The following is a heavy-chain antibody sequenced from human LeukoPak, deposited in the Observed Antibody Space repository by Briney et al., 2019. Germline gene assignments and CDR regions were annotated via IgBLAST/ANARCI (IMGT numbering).Heavy chain of an antibody. V-gene: IGHV3-48*04. J-gene: IGHJ4*02. Sequence: GGSLRLSCAASGFTFSSYSMNWVRQAPGKGLEWVSHIGRGITYADSVKGRFTISIDNAKNSVYLQMNGLRAEDTAVYYCARDALAGEKPEYFFDYWGQGTLVTVSS. CDR1: GFTFSSYS. CDR2: IGRGIT. CDR3: ARDALAGEKPEYFFDY.